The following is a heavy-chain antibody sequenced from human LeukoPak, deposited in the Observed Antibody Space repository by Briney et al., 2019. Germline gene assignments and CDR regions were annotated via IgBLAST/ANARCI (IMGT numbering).Heavy chain of an antibody. CDR1: GFSLSTPGVG. CDR2: IYWDDDK. Sequence: SGPTLVSPTQTLTLTCSFSGFSLSTPGVGVGWIRQPPGKALEWLALIYWDDDKRYSPSLRSRLTLTKDTSKNQVVLTVTNMDPVDTATYYCAHRSVNCTTTTCYATFDYWGQGTLVIVSP. D-gene: IGHD2-2*01. J-gene: IGHJ4*02. CDR3: AHRSVNCTTTTCYATFDY. V-gene: IGHV2-5*02.